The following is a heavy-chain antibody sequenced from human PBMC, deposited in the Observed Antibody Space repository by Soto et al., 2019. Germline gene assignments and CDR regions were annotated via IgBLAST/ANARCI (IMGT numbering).Heavy chain of an antibody. CDR2: IYPGDSDT. V-gene: IGHV5-51*01. CDR1: GYSFTSYW. CDR3: ATLPPSVPAAKFGSSDWFDP. Sequence: GESLKISCKGSGYSFTSYWIGWVRQMPGKGLEWMGIIYPGDSDTRYSPSFQGQVTISADKSISTAYLQWSSLKASDTAMYYCATLPPSVPAAKFGSSDWFDPWGQGTLVTVSS. D-gene: IGHD2-2*01. J-gene: IGHJ5*02.